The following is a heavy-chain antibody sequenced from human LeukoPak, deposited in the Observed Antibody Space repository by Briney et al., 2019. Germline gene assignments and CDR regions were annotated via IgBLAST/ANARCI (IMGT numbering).Heavy chain of an antibody. CDR3: ARARVDTAMADFDY. D-gene: IGHD5-18*01. CDR1: GYRFPSYW. J-gene: IGHJ4*02. CDR2: IGPIDSYT. Sequence: GEYLKISCKASGYRFPSYWITWVRQMPGKGLEWMGGIGPIDSYTTYSPSFQGHVTISADKSIATVYLQWSSLKASDTAMYYCARARVDTAMADFDYWGQGTLVTVSS. V-gene: IGHV5-10-1*01.